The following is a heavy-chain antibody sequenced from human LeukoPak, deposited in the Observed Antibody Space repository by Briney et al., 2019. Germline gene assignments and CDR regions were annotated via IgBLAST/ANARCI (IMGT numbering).Heavy chain of an antibody. CDR3: VRDGQGSTPLDY. CDR1: GFTFSSHW. Sequence: RAGGSLRLSCAASGFTFSSHWMHWVRQAPGKGLVWVSGISTDGSRLRYADSVNGRFTISRDNAKNTLYLQMNSLRAEDTAVYFCVRDGQGSTPLDYWGQGTLVTVSS. CDR2: ISTDGSRL. V-gene: IGHV3-74*01. D-gene: IGHD2-15*01. J-gene: IGHJ4*02.